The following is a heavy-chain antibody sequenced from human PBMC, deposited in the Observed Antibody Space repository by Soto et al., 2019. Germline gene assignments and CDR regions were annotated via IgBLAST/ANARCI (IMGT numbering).Heavy chain of an antibody. CDR3: ARMRPTGWHDYYFFGMDL. J-gene: IGHJ6*02. D-gene: IGHD6-19*01. CDR2: VFSRGGT. Sequence: WTWFRQPPGTGLEWIGCVFSRGGTYYAPSLKSRVTISLDTSKNQFSLRLTSMTTADTAVYYCARMRPTGWHDYYFFGMDLWGQGTTVTVSS. V-gene: IGHV4-59*01.